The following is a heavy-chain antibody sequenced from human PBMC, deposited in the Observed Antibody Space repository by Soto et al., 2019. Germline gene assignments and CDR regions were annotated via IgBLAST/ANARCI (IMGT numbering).Heavy chain of an antibody. J-gene: IGHJ4*02. Sequence: SETLSLTCTVSGGSISSGGYYWSWIRQHPGKGLEWIGYIYYSGSTYYNPSLKSRVTISVDTSKNQFSLKLSSVTAADTAVYYCARNRWLPKTNRGIGENSGYDHSFDYWGQGTLVTVSS. CDR2: IYYSGST. CDR3: ARNRWLPKTNRGIGENSGYDHSFDY. D-gene: IGHD5-12*01. V-gene: IGHV4-31*03. CDR1: GGSISSGGYY.